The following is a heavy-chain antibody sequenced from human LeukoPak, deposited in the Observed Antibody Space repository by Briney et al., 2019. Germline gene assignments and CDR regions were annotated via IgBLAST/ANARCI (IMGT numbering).Heavy chain of an antibody. Sequence: ASVKVSCKASGGTFSSYAISWVRQAPGQGLEWMGGIIPIFGTANYAQKFQGRVTITTDESTSTAYMELSSLRSEDTAVYYCARHSVGATTFDYWGQGTLVTVSS. D-gene: IGHD1-26*01. CDR1: GGTFSSYA. J-gene: IGHJ4*02. CDR2: IIPIFGTA. V-gene: IGHV1-69*05. CDR3: ARHSVGATTFDY.